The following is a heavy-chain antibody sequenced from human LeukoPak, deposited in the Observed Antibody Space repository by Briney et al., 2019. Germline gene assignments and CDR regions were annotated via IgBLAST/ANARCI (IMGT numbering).Heavy chain of an antibody. D-gene: IGHD3-22*01. J-gene: IGHJ4*02. CDR1: GGSVSRGSYY. CDR3: ASAPSYYDSSGHGGY. CDR2: IYYSGST. Sequence: SETLSLTCTVSGGSVSRGSYYWSWIRQPPGKGLEWIGYIYYSGSTNYNPSLKSRVTISVDTSKNQFSLKLSSVTAADTAVYYCASAPSYYDSSGHGGYWGQGTLVTVSS. V-gene: IGHV4-61*01.